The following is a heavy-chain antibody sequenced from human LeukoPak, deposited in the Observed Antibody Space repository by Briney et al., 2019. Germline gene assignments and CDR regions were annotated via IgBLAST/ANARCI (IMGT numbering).Heavy chain of an antibody. J-gene: IGHJ4*02. CDR2: IQRDGSDK. V-gene: IGHV3-7*03. D-gene: IGHD4-23*01. CDR3: AKYDSGYSLDY. Sequence: GGSLRLSCTASGFTFSSYWMDWVRQAPGKGLEWVAKIQRDGSDKEHVDSVKGRFGISRDNAKNSLFLQMNSLRAEDTAIYFCAKYDSGYSLDYWGQGTLVIVSS. CDR1: GFTFSSYW.